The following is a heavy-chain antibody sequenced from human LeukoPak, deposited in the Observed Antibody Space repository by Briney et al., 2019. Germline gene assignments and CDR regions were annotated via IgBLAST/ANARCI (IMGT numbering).Heavy chain of an antibody. CDR1: GGSFSGYY. CDR3: ARGRVGIVVVPAAKGKLRWFDP. CDR2: INHSGST. J-gene: IGHJ5*02. D-gene: IGHD2-2*01. V-gene: IGHV4-34*01. Sequence: LSETLSLTCAVYGGSFSGYYWSWIRQPQGKGLEWIGEINHSGSTNYNPSLKSRVTISVDTSKNQFSLKLSSVTAADTAVYYCARGRVGIVVVPAAKGKLRWFDPWGQGTLVTVSS.